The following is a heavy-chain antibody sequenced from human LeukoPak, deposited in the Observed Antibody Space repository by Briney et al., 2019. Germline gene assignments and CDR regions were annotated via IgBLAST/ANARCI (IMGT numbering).Heavy chain of an antibody. CDR1: GFTFSSYA. J-gene: IGHJ4*02. V-gene: IGHV3-23*01. D-gene: IGHD3-10*01. CDR3: AKASGGFGELLLDY. Sequence: GGSLRLSCAASGFTFSSYAMSWVRQAPGKGLEWVSAISGSGGSTYYADSVKGRFTISRDNSKNTLYLQMNSLRAEDTAVYYCAKASGGFGELLLDYWGQGTLVTVSS. CDR2: ISGSGGST.